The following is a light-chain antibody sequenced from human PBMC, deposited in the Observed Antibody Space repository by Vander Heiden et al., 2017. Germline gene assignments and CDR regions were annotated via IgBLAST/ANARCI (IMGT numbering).Light chain of an antibody. CDR3: QSYGRSLSGSGV. V-gene: IGLV1-40*01. CDR1: CSNIGANYA. CDR2: GNN. J-gene: IGLJ3*02. Sequence: QSVLTQPPSVSGAPGQRVTIPRTRSCSNIGANYAVHWYQQLPGTAPNHLLSGNNNRRSEGPDRFSVSKSGTSASLAITGLQAEEEADYYCQSYGRSLSGSGVFGGGTKVTVL.